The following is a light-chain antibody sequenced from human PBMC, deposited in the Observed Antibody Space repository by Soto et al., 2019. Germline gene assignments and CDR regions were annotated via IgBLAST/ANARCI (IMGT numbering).Light chain of an antibody. CDR3: QQVDSFPLA. CDR1: SRFNSIY. CDR2: AAS. Sequence: EIELTQVPCTLPIPPAARAPLSCRAGSRFNSIYLAWYQQKPGKAPRFLIYAASSRDTGIPERFTGSGSGTDFTLTISSLQPEDFAIYYCQQVDSFPLAFGGGTKVDIK. V-gene: IGKV3-20*01. J-gene: IGKJ4*01.